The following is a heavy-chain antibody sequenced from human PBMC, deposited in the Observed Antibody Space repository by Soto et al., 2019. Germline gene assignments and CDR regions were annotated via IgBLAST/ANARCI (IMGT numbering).Heavy chain of an antibody. Sequence: PSQALSLTCVISGDSVSSNTAAWTWIRSSPSRGLEWLGRTYYRSNWRHDYAVSVKSRITVNPDTSKNHFSLQLNSVTPDDTAVYYCARGVAGSGFDLWGQGTLVTVSS. CDR3: ARGVAGSGFDL. CDR2: TYYRSNWRH. D-gene: IGHD6-19*01. J-gene: IGHJ4*02. V-gene: IGHV6-1*01. CDR1: GDSVSSNTAA.